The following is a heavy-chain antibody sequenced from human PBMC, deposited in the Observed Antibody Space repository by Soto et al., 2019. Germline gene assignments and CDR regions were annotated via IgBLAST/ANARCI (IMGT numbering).Heavy chain of an antibody. V-gene: IGHV3-23*01. CDR3: AKVAVPPGY. CDR1: GLTLSISA. J-gene: IGHJ4*02. Sequence: GVPLRLSCAASGLTLSISAMSWVRQAPGKGLEWVSAISGSGGSTYYADSVKGRFTISRDNSKNTLYLQMNSLRAEDTAVYYCAKVAVPPGYWGQGTLVTV. D-gene: IGHD2-2*01. CDR2: ISGSGGST.